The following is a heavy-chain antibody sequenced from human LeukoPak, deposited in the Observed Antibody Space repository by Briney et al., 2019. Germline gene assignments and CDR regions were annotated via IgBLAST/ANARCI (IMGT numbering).Heavy chain of an antibody. CDR3: ARDGSSGSYYDYYYYYMDV. CDR2: INPNSGGT. Sequence: GASVKVSCKASGYTFTGYYMHWVRQAPGQGLEWMGWINPNSGGTNYAQKFQGRVTMTRDTSISTAYMELSRLRSDDTAVYYCARDGSSGSYYDYYYYYMDVWGKGTTVTVSS. J-gene: IGHJ6*03. D-gene: IGHD1-26*01. V-gene: IGHV1-2*02. CDR1: GYTFTGYY.